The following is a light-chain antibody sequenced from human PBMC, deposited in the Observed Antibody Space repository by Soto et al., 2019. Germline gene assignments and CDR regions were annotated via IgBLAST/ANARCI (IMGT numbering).Light chain of an antibody. CDR3: MQALQTPLT. CDR2: LGS. Sequence: EIVMTQSPLSLPVTPGEPASISCSSSQSLLYTNGDNYLNWYVQKPGQSPQLLIYLGSFRASGVPDRFSDSGSGTDFTLRISEVEAEDVGVYYCMQALQTPLTFGGGTKVEIK. CDR1: QSLLYTNGDNY. V-gene: IGKV2-28*01. J-gene: IGKJ4*01.